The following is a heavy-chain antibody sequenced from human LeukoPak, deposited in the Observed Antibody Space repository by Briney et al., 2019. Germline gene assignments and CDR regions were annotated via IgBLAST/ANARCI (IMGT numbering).Heavy chain of an antibody. CDR1: GYTFTGYY. J-gene: IGHJ5*02. D-gene: IGHD4-17*01. V-gene: IGHV1-2*06. CDR2: INPDRGGT. Sequence: ASVKVSCKASGYTFTGYYLLWVRQAPGQGLEWMGRINPDRGGTDYAPKFQGRVAMTRDTSISTAYMELSRLTSDDTAVYYRARDRHGDNVRATDWFAPWGQGTLVTVSS. CDR3: ARDRHGDNVRATDWFAP.